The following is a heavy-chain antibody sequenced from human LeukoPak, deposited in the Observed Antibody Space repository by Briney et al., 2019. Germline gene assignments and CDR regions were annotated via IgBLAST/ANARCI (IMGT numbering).Heavy chain of an antibody. V-gene: IGHV3-30*02. Sequence: GGSLRLSCAASGLTFSSYGMHWVRQAPGKGLEWVAFIRYDGSNKYYADSVKGRFTISRDNSKNTLYLQMNSLRVEDTAVYYCAKDPAEFGFGEFLDYWGQGTLVTVSS. CDR3: AKDPAEFGFGEFLDY. CDR2: IRYDGSNK. D-gene: IGHD3-10*01. J-gene: IGHJ4*02. CDR1: GLTFSSYG.